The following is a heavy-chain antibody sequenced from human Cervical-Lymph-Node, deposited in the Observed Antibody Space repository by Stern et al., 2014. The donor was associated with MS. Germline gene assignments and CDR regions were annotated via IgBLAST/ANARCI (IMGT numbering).Heavy chain of an antibody. J-gene: IGHJ4*02. CDR3: ARSYTSSWYRQGYYFDY. D-gene: IGHD6-13*01. CDR1: GFSLTNPKMG. Sequence: QVTLKESGPMLVKPTETLTLTCTVSGFSLTNPKMGVSWIRQPPGKALEWLAPIFSNDAKSYSTSLKSRLIISKDTSKSQVVLTMTNMDPVDTATYYCARSYTSSWYRQGYYFDYWGQGTLVTVSS. CDR2: IFSNDAK. V-gene: IGHV2-26*01.